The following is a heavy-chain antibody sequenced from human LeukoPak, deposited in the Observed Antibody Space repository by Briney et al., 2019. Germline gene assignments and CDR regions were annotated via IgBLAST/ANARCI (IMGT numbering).Heavy chain of an antibody. V-gene: IGHV3-23*01. CDR3: AKGPYCSSSSCYTIGSFDF. D-gene: IGHD2-2*02. Sequence: PGGSLRLSCAASGFTFSSHAMSWVRQAPGKGLEWVSAISGSGNSIYYADSVRGRFTISRDNSKNMVYLQMNSLRADDTALYYCAKGPYCSSSSCYTIGSFDFWGQGTLDTVSS. CDR2: ISGSGNSI. J-gene: IGHJ4*02. CDR1: GFTFSSHA.